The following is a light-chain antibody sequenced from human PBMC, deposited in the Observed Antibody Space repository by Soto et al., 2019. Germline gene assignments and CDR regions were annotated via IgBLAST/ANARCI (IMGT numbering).Light chain of an antibody. J-gene: IGLJ2*01. CDR2: EVN. CDR1: SSDVGGYNY. V-gene: IGLV2-8*01. Sequence: QSALTQPPSASGSLGQSVTFSCTGTSSDVGGYNYVSWYQQHPGKAPKLIIYEVNKRPSGVPDRFSGSKSGSTASLTVSGLQAEDEADYFCSSYAGSKNFILFGGGTKLTVL. CDR3: SSYAGSKNFIL.